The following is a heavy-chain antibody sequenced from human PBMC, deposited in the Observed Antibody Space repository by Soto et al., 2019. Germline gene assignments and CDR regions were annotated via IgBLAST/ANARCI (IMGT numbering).Heavy chain of an antibody. V-gene: IGHV3-21*01. CDR2: ISSNSAYI. J-gene: IGHJ5*02. D-gene: IGHD6-13*01. CDR3: TRDASRDSSARGWFDP. Sequence: PGGSLRLSCAASGFTFRSFTMNWVRQAPGKGLEWVSTISSNSAYIYYTDVLRGRFTISRDNAKNSLHLQMNSLRAEDTAVYYCTRDASRDSSARGWFDPWGPGTLVPVSS. CDR1: GFTFRSFT.